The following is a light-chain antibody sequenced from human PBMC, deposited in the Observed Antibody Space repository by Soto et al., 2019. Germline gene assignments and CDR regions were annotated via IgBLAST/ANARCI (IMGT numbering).Light chain of an antibody. V-gene: IGKV3D-15*01. Sequence: EIVMTQSPATLSVSPGERATFSCRASQSVSSNLAWYQQKPGQAPRLLIYGASSRATGIPDRFSGSGSGTDFTLTINRLEPEDFAVYYCEQYDKSITFGGGTKVDIK. CDR1: QSVSSN. J-gene: IGKJ4*01. CDR2: GAS. CDR3: EQYDKSIT.